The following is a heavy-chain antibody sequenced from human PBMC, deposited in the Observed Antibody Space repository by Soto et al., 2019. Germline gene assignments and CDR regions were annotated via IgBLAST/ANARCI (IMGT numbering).Heavy chain of an antibody. V-gene: IGHV3-23*01. CDR2: ISGST. CDR1: GFTFSSYA. Sequence: VSLRLSCAASGFTFSSYAMSWVRQAPGKGLEWVSAISGSTYYADSVKGRFTISRDNSKNTLYLQMNSLRAEDTAVYYCAGYVWGSYRSPFDYWGQGTLVTVSS. CDR3: AGYVWGSYRSPFDY. D-gene: IGHD3-16*02. J-gene: IGHJ4*02.